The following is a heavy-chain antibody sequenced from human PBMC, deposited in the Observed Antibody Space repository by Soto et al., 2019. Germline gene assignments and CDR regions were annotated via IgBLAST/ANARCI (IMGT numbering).Heavy chain of an antibody. V-gene: IGHV3-30-3*01. CDR3: ARNYDSSGYYPYSFDY. CDR1: GFTLSSYA. J-gene: IGHJ4*02. CDR2: ISYDGSNK. D-gene: IGHD3-22*01. Sequence: GGSLRLSCAASGFTLSSYAMHWVRQAPGKGLEWVAVISYDGSNKYYAGSVKGRFTISRDNSKDTLYLQMNSLRAEDTAVYYCARNYDSSGYYPYSFDYWGQGTLVTVSS.